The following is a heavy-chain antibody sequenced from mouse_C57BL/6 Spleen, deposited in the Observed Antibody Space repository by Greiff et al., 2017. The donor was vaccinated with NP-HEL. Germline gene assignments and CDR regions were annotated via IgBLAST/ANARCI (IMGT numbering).Heavy chain of an antibody. CDR1: GYTFTSYW. V-gene: IGHV1-50*01. Sequence: QVQLQQPGAELVKPGASVKLSCKASGYTFTSYWMQWVKQRPGQGLEWIGEIDPSDSYTNYNQKFKGKATLTVDTSSSTAYMQLSSLTSEDSAVYYCERKSYYFDYWGQGTTLTVSS. CDR3: ERKSYYFDY. CDR2: IDPSDSYT. J-gene: IGHJ2*01.